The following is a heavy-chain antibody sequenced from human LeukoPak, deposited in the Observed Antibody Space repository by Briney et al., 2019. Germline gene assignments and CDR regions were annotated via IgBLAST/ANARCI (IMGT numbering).Heavy chain of an antibody. Sequence: ASVSVSCKASGYTFTSYGISWVRQAPGQGLEWMGWISAYNGNTNYAQKLQGRVTMTTDTSTSTAYMELRSLRSDDTAVYYCARGARDTYDSSGYYDPWGQGTLVTVS. D-gene: IGHD3-22*01. CDR1: GYTFTSYG. V-gene: IGHV1-18*01. CDR3: ARGARDTYDSSGYYDP. J-gene: IGHJ5*02. CDR2: ISAYNGNT.